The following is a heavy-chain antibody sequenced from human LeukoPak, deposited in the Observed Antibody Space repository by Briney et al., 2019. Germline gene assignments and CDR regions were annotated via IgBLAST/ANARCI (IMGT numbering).Heavy chain of an antibody. CDR3: ARSRFYFDY. J-gene: IGHJ4*02. CDR2: IKPDGSEK. V-gene: IGHV3-7*01. Sequence: GGSLRLSCAASGFTFSSYWMSWVRQAPGKGLEWVANIKPDGSEKDHVDSVKGRFTISRDNAKNSLYLQLNSLRAEDTAVYYCARSRFYFDYWGQGTLVTVSS. CDR1: GFTFSSYW.